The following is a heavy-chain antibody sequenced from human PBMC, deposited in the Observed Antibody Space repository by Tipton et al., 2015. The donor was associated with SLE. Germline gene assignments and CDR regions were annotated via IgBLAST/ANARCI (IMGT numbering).Heavy chain of an antibody. D-gene: IGHD6-13*01. V-gene: IGHV4-38-2*02. CDR3: ARGHSSSWSFDY. CDR2: INHSGST. CDR1: GYSISSGYY. J-gene: IGHJ4*02. Sequence: TLSLTCTVSGYSISSGYYWGWIRQPPEKGLEWIGEINHSGSTNYNPSLKSRVTISVDTSKNQFSLKLSSVTAADTAVYYCARGHSSSWSFDYWGQGTLVTVSS.